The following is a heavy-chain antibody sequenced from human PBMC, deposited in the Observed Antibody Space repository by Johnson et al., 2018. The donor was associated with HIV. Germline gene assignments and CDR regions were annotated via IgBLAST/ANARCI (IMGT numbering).Heavy chain of an antibody. J-gene: IGHJ3*01. CDR3: AKDFGSSSWHAFDV. D-gene: IGHD6-13*01. V-gene: IGHV3-33*05. Sequence: QVLLVESGGGVVQPGRSLTLSCAASGFTLSSHGIHWVRQAPGKGLEWVAVISHDGSHKYYADSVKGRFSLSRDISKNMLYLQMNNLRAEDTSVYYCAKDFGSSSWHAFDVWGQGTMVTVSS. CDR1: GFTLSSHG. CDR2: ISHDGSHK.